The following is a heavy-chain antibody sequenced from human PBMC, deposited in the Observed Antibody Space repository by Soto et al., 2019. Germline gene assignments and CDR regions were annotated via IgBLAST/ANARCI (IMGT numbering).Heavy chain of an antibody. CDR2: ISARGGST. V-gene: IGHV3-23*01. Sequence: EVQLLESGGGFVQPGGSLRLSCAASGFTFNAYAMMWVRQAPGKGLEWVSDISARGGSTYYADSVKGRFTISRDNSRNTLYLQMNSLRAEDTAVYYCAKEEGFCGLVTEASWGQGTLVTVSS. J-gene: IGHJ4*02. CDR1: GFTFNAYA. D-gene: IGHD2-21*01. CDR3: AKEEGFCGLVTEAS.